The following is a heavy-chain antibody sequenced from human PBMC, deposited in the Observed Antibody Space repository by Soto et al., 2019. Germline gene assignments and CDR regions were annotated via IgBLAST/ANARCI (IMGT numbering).Heavy chain of an antibody. CDR2: IYYSGTT. Sequence: QVQLQESGPGLVKPSDTLSLTCAVSGYSISSSNWWGWIRQPPGKGLEWIGYIYYSGTTYYNPSLQSRVTMSVDTSKHQFSLTLTSVTALDTAVYYCARREIQGPIDYWGQGTLVTVSS. CDR1: GYSISSSNW. D-gene: IGHD1-26*01. J-gene: IGHJ4*02. V-gene: IGHV4-28*01. CDR3: ARREIQGPIDY.